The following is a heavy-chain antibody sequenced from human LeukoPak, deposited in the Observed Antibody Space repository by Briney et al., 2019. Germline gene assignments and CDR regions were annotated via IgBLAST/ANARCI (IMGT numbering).Heavy chain of an antibody. Sequence: SETLSLTCTVSGGSISSYYWSWIRQPPGKGLEWIGEINHSGSTNYDPSLKSRVTISVDTSKSQFSLRLNSVTAADTAVYYCARGKPWFDPWGQGTLVTVSS. CDR2: INHSGST. V-gene: IGHV4-34*01. CDR1: GGSISSYY. J-gene: IGHJ5*02. CDR3: ARGKPWFDP. D-gene: IGHD1-14*01.